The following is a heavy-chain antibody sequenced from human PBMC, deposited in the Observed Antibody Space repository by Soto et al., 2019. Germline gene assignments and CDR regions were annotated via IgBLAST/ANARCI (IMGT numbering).Heavy chain of an antibody. Sequence: PGGSLRLSCAASGITLSSYAMSWVRQAPGKGPEWVSGISASGGSTSYADSVKGRFTISRDNSKNPLYLQMNSLRADDTAVYHCAKGQNSGTYRFYFDYWGQGALVTVSS. CDR2: ISASGGST. CDR1: GITLSSYA. J-gene: IGHJ4*02. D-gene: IGHD1-26*01. CDR3: AKGQNSGTYRFYFDY. V-gene: IGHV3-23*01.